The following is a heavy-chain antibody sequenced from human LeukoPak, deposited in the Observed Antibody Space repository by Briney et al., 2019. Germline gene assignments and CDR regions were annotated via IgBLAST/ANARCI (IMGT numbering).Heavy chain of an antibody. J-gene: IGHJ5*02. V-gene: IGHV3-74*01. CDR1: GLTFSRYW. Sequence: GGSLRLSCAASGLTFSRYWMHWVRQAPGKGLVWVSRINSDGSRISYADSVKGRFTISRDNAKNTLYLQMNSLRAEDTAVYYCARDADYGDWGGIDPWGQGTLVTVSS. D-gene: IGHD4-17*01. CDR3: ARDADYGDWGGIDP. CDR2: INSDGSRI.